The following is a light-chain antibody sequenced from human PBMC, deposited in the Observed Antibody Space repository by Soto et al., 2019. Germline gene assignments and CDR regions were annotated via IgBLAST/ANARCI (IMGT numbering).Light chain of an antibody. Sequence: AIQMTQSPSSLSASVGDRVTITCRASQGIRNELGWHQQKPGKAPNLLIYGASNLQSGVPSRFSGSGSGTDFTLTISSLQPEDFATYYCQQDFNYPRTFGQGTKVEIK. V-gene: IGKV1-6*01. CDR2: GAS. J-gene: IGKJ1*01. CDR1: QGIRNE. CDR3: QQDFNYPRT.